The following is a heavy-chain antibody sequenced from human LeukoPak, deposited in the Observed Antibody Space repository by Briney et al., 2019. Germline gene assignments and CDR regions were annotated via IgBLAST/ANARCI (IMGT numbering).Heavy chain of an antibody. J-gene: IGHJ3*02. CDR2: IIPISGIA. CDR1: GGTFSSYA. CDR3: ARGGRANDAFDI. V-gene: IGHV1-69*04. Sequence: SVKVSCKASGGTFSSYAISWVRQAPGQGLEWMGRIIPISGIANYAQKFQGRVTITADKSTSTAYMELSSLRSEDTAVFYCARGGRANDAFDIWGQGTMVTVSS.